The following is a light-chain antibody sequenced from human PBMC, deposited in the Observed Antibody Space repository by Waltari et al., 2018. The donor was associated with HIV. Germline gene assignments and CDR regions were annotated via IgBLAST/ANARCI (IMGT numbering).Light chain of an antibody. V-gene: IGLV1-40*01. Sequence: QSVLTQPPSVSGAPGQRVTISCTGSSSHTGARAHFDVHWYQQLPGTAPKLLIYGNNNRPSGVPDRFSGSKSGTSASLAITGLQAEDEAHYYCQSYDSSLSGSVFGGGTKLTVL. CDR2: GNN. CDR1: SSHTGARAHFD. J-gene: IGLJ3*02. CDR3: QSYDSSLSGSV.